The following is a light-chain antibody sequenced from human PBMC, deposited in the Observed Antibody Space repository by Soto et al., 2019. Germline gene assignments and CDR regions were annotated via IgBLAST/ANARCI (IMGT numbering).Light chain of an antibody. V-gene: IGLV2-18*02. CDR1: SSDVGGSNG. Sequence: QSVLTQPPSVSGSPGQSVAISCTGTSSDVGGSNGVSWYQQPPGTAPKLIIYDVSNPPSGVPDRFSGSKAGNTASLIISGLQAEDEGDYYCSSYTSSSTYVFGTGTKLTVL. CDR3: SSYTSSSTYV. CDR2: DVS. J-gene: IGLJ1*01.